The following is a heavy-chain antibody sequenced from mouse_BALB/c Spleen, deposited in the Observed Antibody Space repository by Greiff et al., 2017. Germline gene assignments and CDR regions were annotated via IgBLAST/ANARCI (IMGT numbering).Heavy chain of an antibody. CDR3: ASSAYYGNYFDY. CDR2: ISSGSSTI. D-gene: IGHD2-10*01. J-gene: IGHJ2*01. V-gene: IGHV5-17*02. CDR1: GFTFSSFG. Sequence: EVQGVESGGGLVQPGGSRKLSCAASGFTFSSFGMHWVRQAPEKGLEWVAYISSGSSTIYYADTVKGRFTISRDNPKNTLFLQMTSLRSEDTAMYYCASSAYYGNYFDYWGQGTTLTVSS.